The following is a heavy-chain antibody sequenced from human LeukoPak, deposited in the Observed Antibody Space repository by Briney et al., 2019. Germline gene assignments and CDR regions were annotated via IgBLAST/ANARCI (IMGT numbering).Heavy chain of an antibody. CDR1: GGSISSYY. D-gene: IGHD5-12*01. V-gene: IGHV4-59*01. CDR3: ARDRSYSGYDF. CDR2: IYYSEST. J-gene: IGHJ4*02. Sequence: SETLSLTCTVSGGSISSYYWSWIRQPPGKGLEWIGYIYYSESTNYNPSLKSRVTISVDTSKNQFSLKLSSVTAADTAVYYCARDRSYSGYDFWGQGTLVTVSS.